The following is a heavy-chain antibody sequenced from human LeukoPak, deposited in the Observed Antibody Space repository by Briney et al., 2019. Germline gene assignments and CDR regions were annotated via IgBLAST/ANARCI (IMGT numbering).Heavy chain of an antibody. CDR3: ARGAPDSSGYFFLDY. D-gene: IGHD3-22*01. Sequence: PSQTLSLTCAVSGGSISSGGYSWSWIRQPPGKGLEWIGYIYHSGSTYYNPSLKSRVTISVDRSKNQFSLKLSSVTAADTAVYYCARGAPDSSGYFFLDYWGQGTLVTVSS. V-gene: IGHV4-30-2*01. J-gene: IGHJ4*02. CDR2: IYHSGST. CDR1: GGSISSGGYS.